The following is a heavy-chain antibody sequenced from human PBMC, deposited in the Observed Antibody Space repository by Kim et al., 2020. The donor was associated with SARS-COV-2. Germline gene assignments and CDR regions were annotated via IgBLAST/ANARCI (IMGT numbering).Heavy chain of an antibody. CDR2: IYYSGST. Sequence: SETLSLTCTVSGGSISSSSYYWGWIRQPPGKGLEWIGSIYYSGSTYYNPSLKSRVTISVDTSKNQFSLKLSSVTAADTAVYYCARRQGGWAYSRWLVPGDYWGQGTLVTVSS. V-gene: IGHV4-39*01. CDR1: GGSISSSSYY. CDR3: ARRQGGWAYSRWLVPGDY. D-gene: IGHD6-19*01. J-gene: IGHJ4*02.